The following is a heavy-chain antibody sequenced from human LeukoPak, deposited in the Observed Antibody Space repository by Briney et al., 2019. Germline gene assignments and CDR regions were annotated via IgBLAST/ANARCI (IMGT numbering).Heavy chain of an antibody. V-gene: IGHV3-74*01. D-gene: IGHD5-12*01. CDR3: VRAIVYSAYDYLGY. Sequence: GGSLRLSCAASGXTFRTSWMHWVRQAPGKGLVWVSRINDDGSTTNYADSVKGRFTISRDNAKNTLYLQMNSLRAEDTAVYYCVRAIVYSAYDYLGYWGQGSLVTVSS. CDR1: GXTFRTSW. J-gene: IGHJ4*02. CDR2: INDDGSTT.